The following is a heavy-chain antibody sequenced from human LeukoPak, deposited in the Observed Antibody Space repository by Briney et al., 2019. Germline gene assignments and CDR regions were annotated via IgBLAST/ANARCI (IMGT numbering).Heavy chain of an antibody. CDR3: AKVLTSRGWAIDC. CDR2: ISWVGSTT. V-gene: IGHV3-43*01. J-gene: IGHJ4*02. Sequence: GGSLRLSCAASGFTFGYYSMHWVRQAPGKGLEWLALISWVGSTTDYADSVRGRFTVSTDNSRNSLYVPMNSLRAEDSAFYHCAKVLTSRGWAIDCWGRGALVTVS. D-gene: IGHD6-19*01. CDR1: GFTFGYYS.